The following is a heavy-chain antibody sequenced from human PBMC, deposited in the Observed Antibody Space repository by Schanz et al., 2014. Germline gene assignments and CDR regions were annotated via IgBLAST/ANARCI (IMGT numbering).Heavy chain of an antibody. CDR1: GFGFSSYS. CDR3: AKGRFGELSAFDI. Sequence: EVQLVESGGGLIQPGGSLRLSCAASGFGFSSYSMNWVRQAPGKGLEWVSYISSSSSTRYYADSVKGRFTISRDNTKNSLFLQLNSLRADDTAVYYCAKGRFGELSAFDIWGQGTMVTVSS. J-gene: IGHJ3*02. V-gene: IGHV3-48*04. CDR2: ISSSSSTR. D-gene: IGHD3-10*01.